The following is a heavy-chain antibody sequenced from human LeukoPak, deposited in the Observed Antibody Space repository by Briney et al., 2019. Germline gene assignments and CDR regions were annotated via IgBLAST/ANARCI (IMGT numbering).Heavy chain of an antibody. CDR2: IWYDGSNK. CDR3: ARDFFRTDPIAAADTGY. CDR1: GFTFSSYG. V-gene: IGHV3-33*01. J-gene: IGHJ4*02. Sequence: GGSLRLSCAASGFTFSSYGMHWVRQAPGKGLEWVAVIWYDGSNKYYADSVKGRFTISRDNSKNTLYLQMNSLRAEDTAVYYCARDFFRTDPIAAADTGYWGQGTLVTVSS. D-gene: IGHD6-13*01.